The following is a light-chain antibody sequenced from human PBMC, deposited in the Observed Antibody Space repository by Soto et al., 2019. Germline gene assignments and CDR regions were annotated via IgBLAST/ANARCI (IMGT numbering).Light chain of an antibody. CDR3: QQYGTSPST. Sequence: IVLTQSPGTLSLSPGERATVSCRSSQSVSSSYLAWYQQKPGQAPRLLIYDASSRATGIPDRFSGSGSGTDFTLSISRLEPEDFAVYYCQQYGTSPSTFGQGTKVDIK. V-gene: IGKV3-20*01. CDR2: DAS. J-gene: IGKJ1*01. CDR1: QSVSSSY.